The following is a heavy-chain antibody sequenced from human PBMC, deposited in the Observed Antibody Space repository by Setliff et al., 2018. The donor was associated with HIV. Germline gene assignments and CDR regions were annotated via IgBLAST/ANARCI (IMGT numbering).Heavy chain of an antibody. J-gene: IGHJ4*02. V-gene: IGHV4-34*01. CDR1: GGSFSSYY. CDR3: ARGMVRGLRWNY. CDR2: INHSGST. D-gene: IGHD3-10*01. Sequence: SETLSLTCTVYGGSFSSYYWSWIRQPPGKGLEWIGEINHSGSTNYNPSLKSRVTISIDTSKNQSSLKLSSVTAADTAVYYCARGMVRGLRWNYWGQGTLVTVSS.